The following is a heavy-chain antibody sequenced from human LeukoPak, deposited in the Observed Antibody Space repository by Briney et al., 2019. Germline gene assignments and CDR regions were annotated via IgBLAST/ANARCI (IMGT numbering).Heavy chain of an antibody. J-gene: IGHJ4*02. CDR2: ISGSGGST. V-gene: IGHV3-23*01. CDR1: GFIFDDYG. D-gene: IGHD6-19*01. CDR3: ARVTVAAFDY. Sequence: GGSLRLSCVASGFIFDDYGMTWVRQAPGKGLEWVSAISGSGGSTYYADSVKGRFTISRDNSKNTLYLQMNSLRAEDTAVYYCARVTVAAFDYWGQGTLVTVSS.